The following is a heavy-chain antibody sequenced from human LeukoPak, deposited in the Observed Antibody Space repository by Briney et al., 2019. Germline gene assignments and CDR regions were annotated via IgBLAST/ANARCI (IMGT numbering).Heavy chain of an antibody. J-gene: IGHJ6*02. D-gene: IGHD3-9*01. Sequence: DSVKGRFTTSRDNSKNTLYLQMNSLRAEDTAVYYCAREPLVIHTEKNYYYYGMDVWGQGTTVTVSS. CDR3: AREPLVIHTEKNYYYYGMDV. V-gene: IGHV3-30*07.